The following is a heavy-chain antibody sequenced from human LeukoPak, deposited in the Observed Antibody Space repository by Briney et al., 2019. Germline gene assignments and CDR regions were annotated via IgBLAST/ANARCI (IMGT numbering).Heavy chain of an antibody. CDR3: AREVYYYSSGSYYNFDY. J-gene: IGHJ4*02. D-gene: IGHD3-10*01. CDR1: DASISTYY. V-gene: IGHV4-4*07. CDR2: ISSSGNT. Sequence: SETLSLTCTVSDASISTYYWSWIRQPAGKGLEWIGHISSSGNTNYNPSLKSRVTMSVDTSKNHFSLKLTSVTAADTAVYYRAREVYYYSSGSYYNFDYWGQGTLVTVSS.